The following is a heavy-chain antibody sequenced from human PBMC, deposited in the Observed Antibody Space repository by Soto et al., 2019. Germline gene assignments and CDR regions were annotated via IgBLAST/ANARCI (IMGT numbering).Heavy chain of an antibody. CDR1: GFTFSSYG. V-gene: IGHV3-30*18. Sequence: QVQLVESGGGVVQPGRFLRLSCAASGFTFSSYGMHWVRQAAGKGLEWVAVISNDGSNKYYADSVKGRFTISRDNSKNTLYLQMNSLRAEDTAVYYCAKADQLWSFDYWGQGTLVTVSS. CDR2: ISNDGSNK. J-gene: IGHJ4*02. D-gene: IGHD5-18*01. CDR3: AKADQLWSFDY.